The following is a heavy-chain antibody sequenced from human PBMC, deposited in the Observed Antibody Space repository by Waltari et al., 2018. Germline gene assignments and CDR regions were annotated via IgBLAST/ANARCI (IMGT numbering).Heavy chain of an antibody. J-gene: IGHJ6*02. CDR1: GYTFTGYY. CDR3: ARLGYDFRDYYYYGMDV. Sequence: QVQLVQSGAEVKKPGASVKVSCKASGYTFTGYYMHWVRPAPGQGLEWMGRINPNSGGTNYAQKFQGRVTMTRDTSISTAYMELSRLRSDDTAVYYCARLGYDFRDYYYYGMDVWGQGTTVTVSS. CDR2: INPNSGGT. D-gene: IGHD3-3*01. V-gene: IGHV1-2*06.